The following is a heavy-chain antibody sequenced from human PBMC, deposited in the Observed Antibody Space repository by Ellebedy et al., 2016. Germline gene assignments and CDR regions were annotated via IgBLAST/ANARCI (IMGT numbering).Heavy chain of an antibody. V-gene: IGHV3-48*01. D-gene: IGHD3-10*01. CDR1: GFTFSSYA. Sequence: GESLKISCAASGFTFSSYAMHWVRQAPGKGLEWVSYISSSSSTIYYADSVKGRFTISRDNSKNTLYLQMNSLRAEDTAVYYCAKGPRWFGGTLDYYYGMDVWGQGTTVTVSS. CDR3: AKGPRWFGGTLDYYYGMDV. CDR2: ISSSSSTI. J-gene: IGHJ6*02.